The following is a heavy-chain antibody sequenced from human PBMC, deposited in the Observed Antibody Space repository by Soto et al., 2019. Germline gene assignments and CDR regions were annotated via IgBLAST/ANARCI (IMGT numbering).Heavy chain of an antibody. CDR3: ARDGDYYDSSGFQRDYHYYGMDV. CDR1: GGSFSDYA. CDR2: IIPMLGIA. D-gene: IGHD3-22*01. J-gene: IGHJ6*02. V-gene: IGHV1-69*01. Sequence: QVQLVQSGAEVKKPGSSVKVSCQASGGSFSDYAISWVRQAPGQGLEWMGGIIPMLGIADNAQKFQGRVIITADAYTSTVYMELSSLRSEDTAVYYCARDGDYYDSSGFQRDYHYYGMDVWGQGTTVTVAS.